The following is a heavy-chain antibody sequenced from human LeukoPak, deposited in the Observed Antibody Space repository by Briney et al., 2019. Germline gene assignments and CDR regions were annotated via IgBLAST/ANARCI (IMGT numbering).Heavy chain of an antibody. Sequence: ASVKVSCKASGYTFTGYYMHWVRQAPGQGLEWMGWINPNSGGTNYAQKFQGRVTMTRDTSISTAYMELSRLRSDDTAVYYCGVSGYCSGGSCYSEGRYYFDYWGQGTLVTVSS. V-gene: IGHV1-2*02. CDR2: INPNSGGT. J-gene: IGHJ4*02. CDR1: GYTFTGYY. D-gene: IGHD2-15*01. CDR3: GVSGYCSGGSCYSEGRYYFDY.